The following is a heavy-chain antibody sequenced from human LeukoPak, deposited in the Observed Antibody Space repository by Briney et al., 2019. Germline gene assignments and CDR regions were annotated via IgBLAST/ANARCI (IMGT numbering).Heavy chain of an antibody. Sequence: SVKVSCKASGRTFSSYAISWVRQAPGQGLEWMGGIIPIFGTANYAQKFQGRVTITADKSTSTAYMELSSLRSEDTAVYYCARQTLSSGWYLDYWGQGTLVTVSS. CDR2: IIPIFGTA. CDR1: GRTFSSYA. V-gene: IGHV1-69*06. D-gene: IGHD6-19*01. CDR3: ARQTLSSGWYLDY. J-gene: IGHJ4*02.